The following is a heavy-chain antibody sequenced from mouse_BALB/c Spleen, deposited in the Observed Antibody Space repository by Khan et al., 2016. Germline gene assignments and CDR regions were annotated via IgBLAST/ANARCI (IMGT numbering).Heavy chain of an antibody. V-gene: IGHV6-6*02. J-gene: IGHJ3*01. CDR1: GFTFSSNW. CDR2: IRLKSDNYAT. Sequence: EVQLQESGGGLVQPGGSMKLSCVASGFTFSSNWMSWVRQSPEKGLEWVAEIRLKSDNYATHYAESVKGKFTISRDDSESRLYLQMNSLRAEDTGIYYCTKDSWFAYWGQGTLVTVSA. CDR3: TKDSWFAY.